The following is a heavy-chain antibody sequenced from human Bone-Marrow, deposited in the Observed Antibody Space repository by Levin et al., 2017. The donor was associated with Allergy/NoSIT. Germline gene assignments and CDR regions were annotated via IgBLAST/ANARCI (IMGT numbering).Heavy chain of an antibody. CDR3: ARDAHWNKYYYSYAMDV. Sequence: GGSLRLSCAASGFSFSSHWMSWVRQAPGKGLEWVANIRQDGKEKFHVDSVRGRFTISRDNAKNSLYLQINSLRVEDTAVYYCARDAHWNKYYYSYAMDVWGQGTTVTVSS. CDR1: GFSFSSHW. D-gene: IGHD1-1*01. V-gene: IGHV3-7*01. CDR2: IRQDGKEK. J-gene: IGHJ6*02.